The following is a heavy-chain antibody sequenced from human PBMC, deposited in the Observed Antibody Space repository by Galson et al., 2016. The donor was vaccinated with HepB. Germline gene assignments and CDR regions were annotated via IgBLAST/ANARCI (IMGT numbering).Heavy chain of an antibody. D-gene: IGHD3-22*01. CDR2: ISIYNSKP. V-gene: IGHV1-18*01. CDR3: ARGDRTFDF. CDR1: GYTFSNYG. Sequence: SVKVSCKASGYTFSNYGVSWVRQAPGQGLEWMGWISIYNSKPKYVQKFQDRVTMTTDTATNTTFMELRSLTSDDTAVYYCARGDRTFDFWGQGTLVTVSS. J-gene: IGHJ4*02.